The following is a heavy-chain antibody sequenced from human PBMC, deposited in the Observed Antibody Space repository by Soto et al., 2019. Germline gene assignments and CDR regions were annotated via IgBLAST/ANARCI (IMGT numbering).Heavy chain of an antibody. CDR2: ISPYSGNT. Sequence: ASVKVSCKASGYTFTSYYMHWVRQAPGQGLEWMGWISPYSGNTHYASKVQGRLTMTTDTSTSTAYMDLGSLTSDDTAVDYCAMVDNYVTPTPLDVWGKGTTVTVSS. D-gene: IGHD3-16*01. V-gene: IGHV1-18*04. CDR3: AMVDNYVTPTPLDV. J-gene: IGHJ6*03. CDR1: GYTFTSYY.